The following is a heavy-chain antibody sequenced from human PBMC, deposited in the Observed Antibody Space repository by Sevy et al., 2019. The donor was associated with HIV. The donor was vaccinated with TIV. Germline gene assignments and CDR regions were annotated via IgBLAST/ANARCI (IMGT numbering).Heavy chain of an antibody. V-gene: IGHV3-49*03. CDR1: GFTLGDYA. CDR3: TRERIAAADPYYYYYGMDV. Sequence: GGSLRLSCTASGFTLGDYAMSWFRQAPGKGLEWVGFIRRKAYGGTTEYAASVKGRFTISRDDSKSIAYLQMNSLKTEDTAVYYCTRERIAAADPYYYYYGMDVWGQGSTVTVSS. D-gene: IGHD6-13*01. CDR2: IRRKAYGGTT. J-gene: IGHJ6*02.